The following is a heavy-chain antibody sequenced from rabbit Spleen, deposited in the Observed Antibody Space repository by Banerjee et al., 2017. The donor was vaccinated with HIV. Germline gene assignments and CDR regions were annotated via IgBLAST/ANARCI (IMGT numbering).Heavy chain of an antibody. V-gene: IGHV1S7*01. CDR2: IYPVFGIT. CDR3: ARDAGSGHYIDAYFDL. J-gene: IGHJ4*01. Sequence: QSLQESGGRLVTPGGSLTLSCKASGIDLMSIAMSWVRQAPGKGLEWIGDIYPVFGITNYANWVKGRFTISSDNAQNTVDLQMNSLTPADTATYFCARDAGSGHYIDAYFDLWGQGTLVTVS. CDR1: GIDLMSIA. D-gene: IGHD8-1*01.